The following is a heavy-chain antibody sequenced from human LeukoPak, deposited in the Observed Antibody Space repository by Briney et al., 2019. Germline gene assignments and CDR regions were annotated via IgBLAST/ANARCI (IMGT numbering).Heavy chain of an antibody. J-gene: IGHJ3*02. V-gene: IGHV5-51*01. Sequence: GKPLKISCKGSGYSFTSYWIGWVRQVTGKGLEWMGIIYPGDSDTRYSPSFQGQVTISADKSISTAYLQWSSLKASDTAMYYCARRPGYCSSTSCYQDAFDIWGQGTMVTVSS. D-gene: IGHD2-2*01. CDR3: ARRPGYCSSTSCYQDAFDI. CDR1: GYSFTSYW. CDR2: IYPGDSDT.